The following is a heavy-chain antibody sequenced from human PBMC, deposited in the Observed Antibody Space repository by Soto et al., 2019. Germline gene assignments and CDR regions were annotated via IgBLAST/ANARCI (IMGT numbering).Heavy chain of an antibody. CDR2: IYYSGST. D-gene: IGHD5-12*01. CDR3: ARDRRGYSGYTTQFYYYYGMDV. Sequence: PSETLSLTCTVSGGSISSGGYYWSWIRQHPGKGLEWIGYIYYSGSTYYNPSLKSRVTISVDTSKNQFSLKLSSVTAADTAVYYCARDRRGYSGYTTQFYYYYGMDVWGQGTTVTVSS. V-gene: IGHV4-31*03. J-gene: IGHJ6*02. CDR1: GGSISSGGYY.